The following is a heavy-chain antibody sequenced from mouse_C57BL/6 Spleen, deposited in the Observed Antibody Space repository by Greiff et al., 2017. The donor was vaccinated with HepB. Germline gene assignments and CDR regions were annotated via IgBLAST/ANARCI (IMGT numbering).Heavy chain of an antibody. CDR2: ISDGGSYT. D-gene: IGHD2-1*01. Sequence: DVHLVESGGGLVKPGGSLKLSCAASGFTFSSYAMSWVRQTPEKRLAWVATISDGGSYTYYPDNVKCRFTISRDNAKNNLYLQMSHLKSEDTAMYDCATETDYGNPFDYWGQGTTLTVSS. V-gene: IGHV5-4*01. J-gene: IGHJ2*01. CDR1: GFTFSSYA. CDR3: ATETDYGNPFDY.